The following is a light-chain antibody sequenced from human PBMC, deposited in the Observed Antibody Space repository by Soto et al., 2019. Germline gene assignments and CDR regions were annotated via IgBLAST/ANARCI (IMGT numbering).Light chain of an antibody. CDR3: QLYSSYPSIT. CDR1: QSISSW. Sequence: DIQMTQSPSTLSASVGDRVTITCRTSQSISSWLAWYQQKPGKAPKLLIYKASSLESGVPSRFSGSRSGTEFTLTISSLQPDDFATYYCQLYSSYPSITFGQGTRLEI. CDR2: KAS. J-gene: IGKJ5*01. V-gene: IGKV1-5*03.